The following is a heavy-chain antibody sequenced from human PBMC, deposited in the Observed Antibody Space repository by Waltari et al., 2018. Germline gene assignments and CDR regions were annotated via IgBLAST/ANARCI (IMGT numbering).Heavy chain of an antibody. J-gene: IGHJ4*02. CDR3: AAVQEMAPDY. Sequence: EVQLVESGGGLVQPGGSLRLSCSASGFTFSRHWMHWVRQAPGRGLERVSRSSPDWGDRIYADSVKGRFTISRDNARNTLFLQMSSLRIEDTAIYHCAAVQEMAPDYWGQGTLVTVSS. D-gene: IGHD5-12*01. V-gene: IGHV3-74*01. CDR2: SSPDWGDR. CDR1: GFTFSRHW.